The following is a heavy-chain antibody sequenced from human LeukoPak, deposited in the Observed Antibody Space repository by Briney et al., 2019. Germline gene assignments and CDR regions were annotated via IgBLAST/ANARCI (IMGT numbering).Heavy chain of an antibody. Sequence: PSETLSLTCAVSGYSISSSNWWGWIRQPPGKGLEWIGYIYYSGSTYYNPSLKSRVTMSVDTSKNQFSLKLSSVTAVDTAVYYRARINYSLRAFGIWGQGTMVTVSS. CDR1: GYSISSSNW. D-gene: IGHD2-21*01. CDR3: ARINYSLRAFGI. CDR2: IYYSGST. V-gene: IGHV4-28*01. J-gene: IGHJ3*02.